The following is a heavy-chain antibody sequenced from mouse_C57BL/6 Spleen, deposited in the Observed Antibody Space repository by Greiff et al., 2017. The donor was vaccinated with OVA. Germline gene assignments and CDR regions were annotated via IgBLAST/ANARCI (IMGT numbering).Heavy chain of an antibody. CDR2: ISYDGSN. J-gene: IGHJ3*01. CDR1: GYSITSGYY. V-gene: IGHV3-6*01. Sequence: ESGPGLVKPSQSLSLTCSVTGYSITSGYYWNWIRQFPGNKLEWMGYISYDGSNNYNPSLKNRISITRDTSKNQFFLKLNSVTTEDTATYYCARDPGYYDYDVAYWGQGTLVTVSA. D-gene: IGHD2-4*01. CDR3: ARDPGYYDYDVAY.